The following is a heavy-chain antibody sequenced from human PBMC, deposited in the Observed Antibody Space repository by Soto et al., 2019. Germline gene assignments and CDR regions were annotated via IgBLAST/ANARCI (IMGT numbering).Heavy chain of an antibody. Sequence: QVQLVQSGAEVKKPGSSVKVSCKASGGTFSSYTISWVRQAPGQGLEWMGRIIPILGIANYAQKFQGRVTITADKSTSTAYMELRSLRSEDTAVYYCAIVSSPRIVPLRHWFDPWGQGTLVTVSS. D-gene: IGHD5-12*01. CDR2: IIPILGIA. J-gene: IGHJ5*02. CDR3: AIVSSPRIVPLRHWFDP. V-gene: IGHV1-69*02. CDR1: GGTFSSYT.